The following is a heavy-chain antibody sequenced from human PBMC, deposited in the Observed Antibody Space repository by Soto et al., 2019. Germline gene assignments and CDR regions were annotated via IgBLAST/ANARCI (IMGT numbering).Heavy chain of an antibody. CDR3: ARDFPRLHYYDSSGYHDAFDI. J-gene: IGHJ3*02. D-gene: IGHD3-22*01. V-gene: IGHV3-33*08. CDR2: IWYDSSNK. Sequence: RICGASSKVAFSSYGMHWVHQAPGKGLEWVSGIWYDSSNKCYADSVKGRFTISRDNAKNTLYLQMNSLRAEDTAVYYCARDFPRLHYYDSSGYHDAFDIWGQRTLVTVPS. CDR1: KVAFSSYG.